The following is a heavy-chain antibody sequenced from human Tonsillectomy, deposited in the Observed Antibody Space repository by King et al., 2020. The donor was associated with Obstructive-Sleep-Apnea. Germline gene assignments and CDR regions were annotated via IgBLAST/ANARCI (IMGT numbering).Heavy chain of an antibody. CDR1: GGSISSYY. D-gene: IGHD1-26*01. V-gene: IGHV4-59*08. J-gene: IGHJ3*02. CDR3: ARQGEPDAFDI. CDR2: IHYSGSS. Sequence: VQLQESGPGLVKPSETLSLTCTVSGGSISSYYWSWIRQPPGKGLEWIGYIHYSGSSNYNPSLKSRVTISVHSSKNQFSLKLSSVTAADTAVYYCARQGEPDAFDIWGQGTMVTVSS.